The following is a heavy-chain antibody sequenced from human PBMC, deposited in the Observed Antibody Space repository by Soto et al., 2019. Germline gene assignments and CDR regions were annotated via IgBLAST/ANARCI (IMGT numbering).Heavy chain of an antibody. CDR1: GGSLSSSY. Sequence: SETLSLTCTVSGGSLSSSYWTWIRQPPGKGLEWIGYVYYSGNTNYNPSLKSRVTISVDMSKNQFSLKLGSVTAADTAVYYCARDRGYYDFWSGLHYYYYGMDVWGQGTTVTVSS. D-gene: IGHD3-3*01. V-gene: IGHV4-59*01. CDR3: ARDRGYYDFWSGLHYYYYGMDV. J-gene: IGHJ6*02. CDR2: VYYSGNT.